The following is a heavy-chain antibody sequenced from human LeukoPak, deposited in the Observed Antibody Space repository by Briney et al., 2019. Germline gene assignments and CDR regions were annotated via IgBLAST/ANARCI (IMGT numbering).Heavy chain of an antibody. J-gene: IGHJ5*02. CDR1: GGTFSSYA. CDR2: IIPIFGTA. V-gene: IGHV1-69*01. Sequence: ASVKVSCKASGGTFSSYAISWVRQAPGQGLEWMGGIIPIFGTANYAQKFQGRVTITADESTSTAYMELSSLRSEDTAVYYCARVGDSNYLRSDPWGQGTLVTVSS. D-gene: IGHD4-11*01. CDR3: ARVGDSNYLRSDP.